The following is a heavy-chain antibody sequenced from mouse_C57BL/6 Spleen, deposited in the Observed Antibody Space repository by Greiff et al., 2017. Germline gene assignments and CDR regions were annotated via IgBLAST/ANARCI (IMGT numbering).Heavy chain of an antibody. CDR2: FHPYNDDT. CDR1: GYTFTTYP. D-gene: IGHD2-2*01. CDR3: ARPGYYGYDGGYAMDY. J-gene: IGHJ4*01. V-gene: IGHV1-47*01. Sequence: QVQLKQSGAELVKPGASVKMSCKASGYTFTTYPIEWMKQNHGKSLEWIGNFHPYNDDTKYNEKFKGKATLTVEKSSSTVYLDLSRLTSGDSAVYYCARPGYYGYDGGYAMDYWGQGTSVTVSS.